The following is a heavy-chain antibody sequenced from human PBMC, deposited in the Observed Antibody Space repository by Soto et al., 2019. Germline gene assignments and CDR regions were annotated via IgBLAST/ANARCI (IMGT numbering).Heavy chain of an antibody. CDR1: GFTFSNFA. V-gene: IGHV3-64D*08. CDR3: VKGRYDAY. D-gene: IGHD3-3*01. Sequence: GGSLRLSCSGSGFTFSNFAMHWVRQAPGKGLECVSVISSNGGTIYYANSVKGRFTISRDNSKNIVYLQMSSLRTEDTALYYCVKGRYDAYWGQGSQVTVSS. J-gene: IGHJ4*02. CDR2: ISSNGGTI.